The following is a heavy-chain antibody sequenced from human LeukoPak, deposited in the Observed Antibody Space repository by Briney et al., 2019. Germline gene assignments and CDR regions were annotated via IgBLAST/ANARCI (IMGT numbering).Heavy chain of an antibody. V-gene: IGHV3-30-3*01. D-gene: IGHD3-22*01. CDR3: ARAHRYYYDSSGYPSFYFDY. CDR2: ISYDGSNK. J-gene: IGHJ4*02. Sequence: GRSLRLSCAASGFTFSSYAMHWVRQAPGKGLEWVAVISYDGSNKYYADSVKGRFTISRDNSKNTLYLQMNSLRAEDTAVYYCARAHRYYYDSSGYPSFYFDYWGQGTLVTVSS. CDR1: GFTFSSYA.